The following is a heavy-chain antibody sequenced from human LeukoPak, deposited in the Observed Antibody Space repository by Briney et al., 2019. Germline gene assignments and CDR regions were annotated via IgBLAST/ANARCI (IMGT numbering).Heavy chain of an antibody. CDR1: GFTFGSYA. CDR3: ARGLLVRYGMDV. J-gene: IGHJ6*02. Sequence: GSLRLSCAASGFTFGSYAMSWVRQAPGKGLEWIGEINHSGSTNYNPSLKSRVTISVDTSKNQFSLKLSSVTAADTAVYYCARGLLVRYGMDVWGQGTTVTVSS. V-gene: IGHV4-34*01. CDR2: INHSGST. D-gene: IGHD6-13*01.